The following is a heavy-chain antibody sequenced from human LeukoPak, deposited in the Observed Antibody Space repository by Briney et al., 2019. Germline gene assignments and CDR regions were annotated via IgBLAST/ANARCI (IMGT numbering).Heavy chain of an antibody. Sequence: PGGSLRLSCAASGFTFSSYSMNWVRQAPGKGLEWVSSISSSSSYIYYADSVKGRFTISRDNAKNSLYLQMNSLRAEDTAVYYCGSYGDYDFGNWFDPWGQGTLVTVSS. CDR2: ISSSSSYI. CDR3: GSYGDYDFGNWFDP. V-gene: IGHV3-21*01. J-gene: IGHJ5*02. CDR1: GFTFSSYS. D-gene: IGHD4-17*01.